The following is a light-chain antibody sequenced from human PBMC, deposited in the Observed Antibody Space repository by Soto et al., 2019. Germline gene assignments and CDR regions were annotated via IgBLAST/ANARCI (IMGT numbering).Light chain of an antibody. CDR1: QDISNY. CDR3: QQYDNLPWT. J-gene: IGKJ1*01. V-gene: IGKV1-33*01. CDR2: DAS. Sequence: DIQMTQSPSSLSASVGDRVTITCQASQDISNYLKWYQQKPGKAPKLLIYDASNLETGVPSRFSGSGSGTDFIFTISSLQPEDIATYYCQQYDNLPWTFGQGTKVEIK.